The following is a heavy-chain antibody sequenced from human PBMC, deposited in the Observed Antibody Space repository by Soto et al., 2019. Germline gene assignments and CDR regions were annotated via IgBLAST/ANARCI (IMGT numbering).Heavy chain of an antibody. Sequence: QVQLQESGPGLVKPSQTLSLTCTVSGGSISSGGYYWSWIRQHPGKGLEWIGYIYYSGSTYCNPSLKSRVTISVDTSKNQFSLKLSSVTAADTAVYYCASEVISSWYSTESSGYFDYWGQGTLVTVSS. J-gene: IGHJ4*02. D-gene: IGHD6-13*01. CDR1: GGSISSGGYY. CDR3: ASEVISSWYSTESSGYFDY. V-gene: IGHV4-31*03. CDR2: IYYSGST.